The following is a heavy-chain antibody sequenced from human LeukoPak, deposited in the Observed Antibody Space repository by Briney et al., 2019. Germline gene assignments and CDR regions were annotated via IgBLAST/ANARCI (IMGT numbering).Heavy chain of an antibody. V-gene: IGHV3-23*01. Sequence: GGSLRLSCAASGFTFSNYAMSWVRQAPGKGLEWLSVISGSDGSTYYADFVKGRFTISRDNSKNTLYLQMNSLRAEDTAVYYCAKDPVVAAPVNWFDPWGQGTLVTVSS. CDR1: GFTFSNYA. J-gene: IGHJ5*02. CDR2: ISGSDGST. CDR3: AKDPVVAAPVNWFDP. D-gene: IGHD2-15*01.